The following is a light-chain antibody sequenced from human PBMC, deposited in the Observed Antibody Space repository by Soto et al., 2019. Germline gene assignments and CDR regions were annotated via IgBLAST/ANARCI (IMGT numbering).Light chain of an antibody. Sequence: EIVLTQSPGTLSLSPGERATLSCSASQSVSSSYLAWYQQKPGQAPRLLIYGASSRATCIPDRFSGSGSGTDFTLTISRLEPEECAVYYCQQYGSSPRTFGQGAKVEIK. V-gene: IGKV3-20*01. CDR3: QQYGSSPRT. J-gene: IGKJ1*01. CDR2: GAS. CDR1: QSVSSSY.